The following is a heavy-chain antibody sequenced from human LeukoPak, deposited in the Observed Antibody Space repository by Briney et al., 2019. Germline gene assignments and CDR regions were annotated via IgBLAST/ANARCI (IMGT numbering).Heavy chain of an antibody. Sequence: GASVKVPCKASGGTISSYAISWVRQAPGQGLEWMGGIIPIFGTANYAQKFQGRVTITTDESTSTAYMELSSLRSEDTAVYYCASANRVGATLPYFDYWGQGTLVTVSS. V-gene: IGHV1-69*05. CDR3: ASANRVGATLPYFDY. D-gene: IGHD1-26*01. CDR1: GGTISSYA. CDR2: IIPIFGTA. J-gene: IGHJ4*02.